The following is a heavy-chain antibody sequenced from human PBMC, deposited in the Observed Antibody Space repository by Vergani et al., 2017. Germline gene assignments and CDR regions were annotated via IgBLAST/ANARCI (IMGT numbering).Heavy chain of an antibody. CDR2: LWYDGSKK. CDR1: VFTFSSYG. V-gene: IGHV3-33*01. J-gene: IGHJ4*02. D-gene: IGHD4-17*01. CDR3: ARETRYGDQGNDY. Sequence: QVQLVESGGGVVQPGRSLRLSCAASVFTFSSYGMHWVRQGPGKGLEWVEVLWYDGSKKYYADSVKVRFTISRDNSKNTLYLQMNSLRAEDTAVYYCARETRYGDQGNDYWGQGTLVTVSS.